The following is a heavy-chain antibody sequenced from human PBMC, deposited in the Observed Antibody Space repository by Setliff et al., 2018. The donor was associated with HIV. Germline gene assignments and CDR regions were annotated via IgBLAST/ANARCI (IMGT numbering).Heavy chain of an antibody. D-gene: IGHD3-22*01. J-gene: IGHJ4*02. CDR2: INYDDNYE. CDR3: AKDRYYDSSGSPFDY. Sequence: GGSLRLSCAVSGFTFSAHGMHWVRQAPGKGLEWVTFINYDDNYEYYADSVKGRFTISRDNSKSTVDLQMNSLRAEDTAVYYCAKDRYYDSSGSPFDYWGQGTLVTVSS. V-gene: IGHV3-30*02. CDR1: GFTFSAHG.